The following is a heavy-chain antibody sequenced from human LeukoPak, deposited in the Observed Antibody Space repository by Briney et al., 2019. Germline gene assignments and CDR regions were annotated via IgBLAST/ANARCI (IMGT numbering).Heavy chain of an antibody. J-gene: IGHJ6*02. Sequence: SETLSLTCTVSGGSISSGSYYWSWIRQPAGKGLEWIGRIYTSGSTNYNPSLKSRVTISVDTSKNQFSLKLSSVTAADTAVYYCARNRCSGGSCYSRYYGMDVWGQGTTVTVSS. V-gene: IGHV4-61*02. CDR2: IYTSGST. CDR1: GGSISSGSYY. D-gene: IGHD2-15*01. CDR3: ARNRCSGGSCYSRYYGMDV.